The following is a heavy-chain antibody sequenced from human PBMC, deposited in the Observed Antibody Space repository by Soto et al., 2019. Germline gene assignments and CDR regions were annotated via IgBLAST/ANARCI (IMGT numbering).Heavy chain of an antibody. CDR1: GYTFTSYD. CDR2: MNPNSGNT. D-gene: IGHD6-13*01. Sequence: QVQLVQSGAEVKKPGASVKVSCKASGYTFTSYDINWVRQATGQGLEWMGWMNPNSGNTGYAQKFQGRVTMTRNTSISKAYMELSGLRSEDKAVYYGAKKRGYSSRWYVDYWSQGTMVTVSS. V-gene: IGHV1-8*01. J-gene: IGHJ4*02. CDR3: AKKRGYSSRWYVDY.